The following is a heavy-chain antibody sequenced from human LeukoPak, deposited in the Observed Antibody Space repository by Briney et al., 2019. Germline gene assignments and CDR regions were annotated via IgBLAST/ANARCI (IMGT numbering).Heavy chain of an antibody. CDR3: AREGYYDSSSDY. Sequence: GGSLRLSCAASGFTFSSYAMHWVRQAPGKGLEWVAVISYDGSNKYYADSVKGRSTISRDNSKNTLYLQMNSLRAEDTAVYYCAREGYYDSSSDYWGQGTLVTVSS. D-gene: IGHD3-22*01. V-gene: IGHV3-30-3*01. CDR1: GFTFSSYA. J-gene: IGHJ4*02. CDR2: ISYDGSNK.